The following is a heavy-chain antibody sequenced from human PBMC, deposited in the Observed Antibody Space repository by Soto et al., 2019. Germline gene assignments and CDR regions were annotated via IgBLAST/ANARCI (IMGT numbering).Heavy chain of an antibody. J-gene: IGHJ5*02. V-gene: IGHV4-39*01. CDR1: DDSISDSRYY. D-gene: IGHD4-17*01. CDR3: ARQVYGEYLGGNWSDH. CDR2: ISHDGHA. Sequence: PEETLSLTCSVLDDSISDSRYYWGWILHSPEKGLEWIGSISHDGHAYYNPPLKSRVTLFADTSRNQFSLKMKSVTVADTALYFCARQVYGEYLGGNWSDHWGQG.